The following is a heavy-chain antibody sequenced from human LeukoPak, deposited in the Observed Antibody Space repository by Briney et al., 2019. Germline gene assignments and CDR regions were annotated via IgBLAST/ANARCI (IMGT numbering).Heavy chain of an antibody. CDR2: TYYRSKWYN. Sequence: SQTLSLTCATSGDSVSSNSAAWNWIRQSPSRGLEWLGRTYYRSKWYNDYAVSVKSRITINPDTSKNQFSLQLNSVTPEDTAVYYCARESPQIYSSGWFRWFDPWGQGTLVTVSS. D-gene: IGHD6-19*01. CDR1: GDSVSSNSAA. CDR3: ARESPQIYSSGWFRWFDP. J-gene: IGHJ5*02. V-gene: IGHV6-1*01.